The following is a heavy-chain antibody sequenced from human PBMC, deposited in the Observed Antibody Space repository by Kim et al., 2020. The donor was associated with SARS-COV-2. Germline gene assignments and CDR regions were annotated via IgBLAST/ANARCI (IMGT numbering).Heavy chain of an antibody. V-gene: IGHV4-59*01. CDR2: IYYSGST. CDR3: AGQRGATGAVYI. Sequence: SETLSLTCTVSGGSISSYYWSWIRQPPGKGLEWIGYIYYSGSTNYNSPLKSRVTISVDTAKNQFSLQLSSVTAADTAVYYCAGQRGATGAVYIWGHGTTVTLSS. J-gene: IGHJ3*02. CDR1: GGSISSYY.